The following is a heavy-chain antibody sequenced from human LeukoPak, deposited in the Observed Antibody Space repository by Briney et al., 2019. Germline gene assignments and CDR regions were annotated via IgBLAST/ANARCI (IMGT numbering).Heavy chain of an antibody. CDR2: ISGSGGST. J-gene: IGHJ4*02. CDR3: ARDHLYCSSTSCYANYFDY. V-gene: IGHV3-23*01. CDR1: GFTFSNYA. D-gene: IGHD2-2*01. Sequence: GGSLRLSCAASGFTFSNYAMNWVRQAPGKGLEWVSGISGSGGSTYYADSVKGRFTISRDNAKNSLYLQMNSLRAEDTAVYYCARDHLYCSSTSCYANYFDYWGQGTLVTVSS.